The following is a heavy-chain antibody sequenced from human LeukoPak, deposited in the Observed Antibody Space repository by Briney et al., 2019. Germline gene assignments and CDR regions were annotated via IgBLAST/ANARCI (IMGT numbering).Heavy chain of an antibody. Sequence: GGSLRLSCAASGFTFSSYAMSWVRQAPGKGLEWVSAISGSGGSTYYADSAKGRFTISRDNSKNTLYLQMNSLRAEDTAVYYCAKDVYGDYVNYWGQGTLVTVSS. CDR2: ISGSGGST. V-gene: IGHV3-23*01. J-gene: IGHJ4*02. D-gene: IGHD4-17*01. CDR3: AKDVYGDYVNY. CDR1: GFTFSSYA.